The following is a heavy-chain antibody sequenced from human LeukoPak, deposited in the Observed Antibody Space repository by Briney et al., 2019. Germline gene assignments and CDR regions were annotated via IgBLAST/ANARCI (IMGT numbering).Heavy chain of an antibody. CDR1: GFTFSSYA. D-gene: IGHD3-22*01. J-gene: IGHJ4*02. CDR2: ISYDGSNK. V-gene: IGHV3-30-3*02. CDR3: AKNTKYYYDSSGYYSYFDY. Sequence: GGSLRLSCAASGFTFSSYAMHWVRQAPGKGLEWVAVISYDGSNKYYADSVKGRFTISRDNSKNTLYLQMNSLRAEDTAVYYCAKNTKYYYDSSGYYSYFDYWGQGTLVTVSS.